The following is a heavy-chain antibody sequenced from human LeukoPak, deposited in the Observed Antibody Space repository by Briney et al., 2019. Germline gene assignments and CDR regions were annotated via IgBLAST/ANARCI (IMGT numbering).Heavy chain of an antibody. CDR1: GGSISNYY. V-gene: IGHV4-59*01. D-gene: IGHD3-10*01. CDR3: ARDSGTTGEVKFDP. J-gene: IGHJ5*02. CDR2: IHYSGST. Sequence: SETLSLTCTVSGGSISNYYWSWIRQPPGKGLEWIGYIHYSGSTYYNPSLTSRVTISIDTSKNQLSLRLSSMTAADTAVYYCARDSGTTGEVKFDPWGQGILVTVSS.